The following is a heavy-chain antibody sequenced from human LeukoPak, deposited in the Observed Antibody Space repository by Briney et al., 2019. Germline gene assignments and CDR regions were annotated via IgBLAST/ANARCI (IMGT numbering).Heavy chain of an antibody. CDR1: GFTFSSYA. D-gene: IGHD3-3*02. CDR2: ISGSGGST. V-gene: IGHV3-23*01. CDR3: AKDPVAISLLGGAFDI. Sequence: TGGSLRLSCAASGFTFSSYAMSWVRQAPGKGLEWVSAISGSGGSTYYADSVKGRFTISRDNSKNTLYLQMNSLRAEDTAVYYCAKDPVAISLLGGAFDIWGQGTMVTVSS. J-gene: IGHJ3*02.